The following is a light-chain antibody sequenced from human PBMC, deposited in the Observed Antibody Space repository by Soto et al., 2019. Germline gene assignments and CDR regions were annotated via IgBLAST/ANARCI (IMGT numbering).Light chain of an antibody. Sequence: EIVLTQSPGTLSLSPGERATLSCRASQSVSSSYLAWYQQTPGQAPRPLIYGASSRAIGIPDRFSGSGSGTDFTLTISRLEPEDFAVYYWQQYGSSPWTFGQGTKVEIK. CDR2: GAS. CDR3: QQYGSSPWT. V-gene: IGKV3-20*01. J-gene: IGKJ1*01. CDR1: QSVSSSY.